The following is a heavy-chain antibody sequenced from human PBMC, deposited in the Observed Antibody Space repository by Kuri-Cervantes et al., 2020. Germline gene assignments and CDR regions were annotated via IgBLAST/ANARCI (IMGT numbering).Heavy chain of an antibody. Sequence: GESLKISCAASGFTFSSYAMSWVRQAPGKGLEWVSVIYSGGSTYYADSVKGRFTISRDNSKNTLYLQMNSLRAEDTAVYYCAKGSPLDYWGQGTLVTVSS. CDR3: AKGSPLDY. CDR1: GFTFSSYA. J-gene: IGHJ4*02. CDR2: IYSGGST. V-gene: IGHV3-23*03. D-gene: IGHD1-14*01.